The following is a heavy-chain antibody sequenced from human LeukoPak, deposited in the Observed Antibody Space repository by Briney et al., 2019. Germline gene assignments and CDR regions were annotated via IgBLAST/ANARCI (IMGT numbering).Heavy chain of an antibody. CDR1: GFTLSSYG. CDR3: ARSQYGGYYDMFDY. J-gene: IGHJ4*02. V-gene: IGHV3-30*02. Sequence: GGSLRLSCAASGFTLSSYGMHWVRQAPGKGLEWVAFIRYDGSNKYYADSVKGRFTISRDNSKNTLYLQMNSLRAEDTAVYYCARSQYGGYYDMFDYWGQGSLVTVSS. CDR2: IRYDGSNK. D-gene: IGHD4-17*01.